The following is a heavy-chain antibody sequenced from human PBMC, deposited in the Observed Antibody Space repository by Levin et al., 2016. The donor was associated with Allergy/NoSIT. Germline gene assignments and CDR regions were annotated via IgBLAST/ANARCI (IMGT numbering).Heavy chain of an antibody. J-gene: IGHJ4*02. Sequence: GESLKISCAASGFRFRSYGMHWVRQAPGKGLEWVAFIWYDGSSEYYADSVKGRFTISRDNSKNTLYLQMNSLRPEDTAVYYCAKDHTGDTADEYWGQGTLVAVSS. CDR3: AKDHTGDTADEY. V-gene: IGHV3-30*02. D-gene: IGHD5-18*01. CDR1: GFRFRSYG. CDR2: IWYDGSSE.